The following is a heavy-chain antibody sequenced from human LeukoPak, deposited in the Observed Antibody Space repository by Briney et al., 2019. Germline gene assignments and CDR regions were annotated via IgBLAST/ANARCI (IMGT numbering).Heavy chain of an antibody. CDR2: ISWNSGGI. Sequence: PGGSLRLSCAASGFTFDDHALHWVRQAPGKGLEWVSGISWNSGGIAYADSVKGRFTISRDNAKNSLYLQMNSLRAEDTALYYCAKFETTVTTFGIYFDYWGQGTLVTVSS. J-gene: IGHJ4*02. CDR1: GFTFDDHA. V-gene: IGHV3-9*01. CDR3: AKFETTVTTFGIYFDY. D-gene: IGHD4-17*01.